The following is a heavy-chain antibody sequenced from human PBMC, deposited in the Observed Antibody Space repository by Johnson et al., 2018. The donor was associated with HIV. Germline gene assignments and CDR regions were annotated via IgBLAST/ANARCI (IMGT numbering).Heavy chain of an antibody. J-gene: IGHJ3*01. Sequence: QMQLVESGGGVVQPGRSLRLSCVASGFTFSTYAIHWVRQAPGKGLEWVAIISYDGSTKYYADSVKGRFTISRDNSKNSLYLQMNTLRAEDTAVYYCARDQRGGYSYGDAFDFWGQGTVVSVST. CDR3: ARDQRGGYSYGDAFDF. D-gene: IGHD5-18*01. CDR2: ISYDGSTK. CDR1: GFTFSTYA. V-gene: IGHV3-30-3*01.